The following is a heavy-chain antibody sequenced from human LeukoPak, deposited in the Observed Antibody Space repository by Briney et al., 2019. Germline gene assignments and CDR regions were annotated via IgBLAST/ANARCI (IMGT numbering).Heavy chain of an antibody. CDR2: ISGSGGST. J-gene: IGHJ6*04. Sequence: GGSLRLSCAASGFTFSSYAMSWVRQAPGKGLEWVSAISGSGGSTYYADSVKGRFTISRDNSKNTLYLQMNSLRAEDTAVYYCAKGGFTVTAYYYYGMDVWGEGTTVTVSS. V-gene: IGHV3-23*01. D-gene: IGHD4-17*01. CDR3: AKGGFTVTAYYYYGMDV. CDR1: GFTFSSYA.